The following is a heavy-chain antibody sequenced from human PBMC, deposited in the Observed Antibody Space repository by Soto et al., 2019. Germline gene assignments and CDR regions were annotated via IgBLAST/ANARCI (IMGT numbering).Heavy chain of an antibody. CDR1: GGSLGSYY. CDR2: IYYTGST. J-gene: IGHJ4*02. V-gene: IGHV4-59*01. CDR3: ARGGGYSFLGY. D-gene: IGHD5-18*01. Sequence: SETLSLTCTVSGGSLGSYYWSWIRQTPGKGLEWIGYIYYTGSTNYNPSLKSRVTISQDMSKNQLSLKLTSVTAADTAVYYCARGGGYSFLGYWGQGTLVTVSS.